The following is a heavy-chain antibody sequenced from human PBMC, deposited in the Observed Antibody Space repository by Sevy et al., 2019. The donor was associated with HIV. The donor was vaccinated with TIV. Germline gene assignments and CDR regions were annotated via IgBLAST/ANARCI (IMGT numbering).Heavy chain of an antibody. CDR3: ARRGKGFGELLIRLIRAFVY. D-gene: IGHD3-10*01. CDR2: IKQDGSEK. CDR1: GFTFSSYW. J-gene: IGHJ4*02. Sequence: GGSLRLSCAASGFTFSSYWMSWVRQAPGKGLEWVANIKQDGSEKYYVDSVKGRFTISRDNAKNSLYLQMNSLRAEDTAVYYCARRGKGFGELLIRLIRAFVYWGQGTLVTVSS. V-gene: IGHV3-7*03.